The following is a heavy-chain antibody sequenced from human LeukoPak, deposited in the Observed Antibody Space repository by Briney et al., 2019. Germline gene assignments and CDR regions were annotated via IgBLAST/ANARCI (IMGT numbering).Heavy chain of an antibody. D-gene: IGHD2-8*01. CDR1: GGSISSGDYY. Sequence: KPSETLSLTCTVSGGSISSGDYYWSWIRQPPGKGLEWIGYIYYSGSTYYDPSLKSRVTISVDTSKNQFSLKLSSVTAADTAVYYCARRETVYANALAFDIWGQGTMVTVSS. J-gene: IGHJ3*02. V-gene: IGHV4-30-4*08. CDR2: IYYSGST. CDR3: ARRETVYANALAFDI.